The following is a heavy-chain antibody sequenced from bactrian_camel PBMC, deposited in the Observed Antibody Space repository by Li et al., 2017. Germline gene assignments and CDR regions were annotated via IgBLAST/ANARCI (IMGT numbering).Heavy chain of an antibody. CDR1: EFAYRSYC. CDR3: AGEPKLGGCGLFSDTYAY. Sequence: DVQLVESGGGSVQAGGSLRLSCTAPEFAYRSYCMGWFRQAPGKERQGVAAIYIGGSTYGMRGRFTISQEMNKVYLQIDNLQPEDTAMYYCAGEPKLGGCGLFSDTYAYWGLGTQVTVS. J-gene: IGHJ4*01. V-gene: IGHV3S10*01. CDR2: IYIGGST. D-gene: IGHD5*01.